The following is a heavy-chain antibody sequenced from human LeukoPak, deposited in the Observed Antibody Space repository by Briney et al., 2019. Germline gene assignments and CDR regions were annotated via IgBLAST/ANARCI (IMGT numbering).Heavy chain of an antibody. V-gene: IGHV3-21*01. D-gene: IGHD5-24*01. Sequence: GGSLRLSCAASGFTFSSYEMNWVRQAPGKGLEWVSSISSSSSYIYYADSVKGRFTISRDNAKNSLYLQMNSLRAEDTAVYYCASGIRQRDGYRTFFDYWGQGTLVTVSS. CDR1: GFTFSSYE. CDR3: ASGIRQRDGYRTFFDY. J-gene: IGHJ4*02. CDR2: ISSSSSYI.